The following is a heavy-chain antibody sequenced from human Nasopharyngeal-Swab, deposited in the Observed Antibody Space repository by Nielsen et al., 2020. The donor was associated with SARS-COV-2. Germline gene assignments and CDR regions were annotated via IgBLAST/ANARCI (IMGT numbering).Heavy chain of an antibody. J-gene: IGHJ4*02. D-gene: IGHD4-17*01. CDR1: GYTFTGHF. Sequence: ASVKVSCKASGYTFTGHFIHWVRQAPGQGLEWMGWVNPNEGDTKYAQKFQGRVTMTRDTSMSTAYMELRRLRSDDTAVYYCARDDYGDYGYFGHWGQGTLVTVSS. V-gene: IGHV1-2*02. CDR2: VNPNEGDT. CDR3: ARDDYGDYGYFGH.